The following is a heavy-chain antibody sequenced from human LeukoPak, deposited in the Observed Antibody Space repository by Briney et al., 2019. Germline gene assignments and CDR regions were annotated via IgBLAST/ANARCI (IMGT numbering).Heavy chain of an antibody. Sequence: GGSLRLSCAASGFTFSSYAMHWVRQAPGKGLEWVAVISYDGSNKYYADSVKGRFTISRDNSQNTLYLEMKSLRVEDTAVYYCAKDRDYDFWSGKLFDPWGQGTSVTVSS. CDR3: AKDRDYDFWSGKLFDP. CDR2: ISYDGSNK. V-gene: IGHV3-30-3*01. J-gene: IGHJ5*02. D-gene: IGHD3-3*01. CDR1: GFTFSSYA.